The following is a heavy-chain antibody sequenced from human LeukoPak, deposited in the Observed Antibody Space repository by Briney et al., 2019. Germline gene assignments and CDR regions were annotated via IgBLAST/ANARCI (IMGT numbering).Heavy chain of an antibody. CDR2: ISGSGATT. Sequence: GGSLRLSCAASGFTFSICAIYWVRQAPGKGLEWGSVISGSGATTYYADSVKGRFTISRDNSMNTLYLQMNSLRAEDTAVYYCAKDWRFGELSRNFDYWGQGTLVTVSS. V-gene: IGHV3-23*01. CDR3: AKDWRFGELSRNFDY. D-gene: IGHD3-10*01. J-gene: IGHJ4*02. CDR1: GFTFSICA.